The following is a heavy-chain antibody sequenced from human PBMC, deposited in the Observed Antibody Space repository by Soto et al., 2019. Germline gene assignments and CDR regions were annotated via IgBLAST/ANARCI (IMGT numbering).Heavy chain of an antibody. V-gene: IGHV3-33*01. D-gene: IGHD1-26*01. J-gene: IGHJ4*02. CDR2: IWYDASNK. CDR3: ARDPIGLGIFDY. CDR1: GFTFSSYG. Sequence: QVHLVESGGGVVQPGRSLRLSCVASGFTFSSYGMHWVRQAPGKGLEWVAVIWYDASNKYYADSVKGRFTISRDNTKNTMYLQMYSLIAEYTAVYYCARDPIGLGIFDYWGQGTLVTVSS.